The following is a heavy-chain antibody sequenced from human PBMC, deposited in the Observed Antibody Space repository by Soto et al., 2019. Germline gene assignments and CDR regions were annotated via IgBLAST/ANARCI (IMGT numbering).Heavy chain of an antibody. Sequence: PSETLSLTCTASGASNSNYHWSWIRQPPGKGLEWIGYIYYSGSTNYNPSLKSRVTISVDASKNQLSLKLRSVTAADTAVYYCTRHLGRAVAGFDYWGQGTLVTVSS. D-gene: IGHD6-19*01. CDR1: GASNSNYH. CDR2: IYYSGST. CDR3: TRHLGRAVAGFDY. V-gene: IGHV4-59*08. J-gene: IGHJ4*02.